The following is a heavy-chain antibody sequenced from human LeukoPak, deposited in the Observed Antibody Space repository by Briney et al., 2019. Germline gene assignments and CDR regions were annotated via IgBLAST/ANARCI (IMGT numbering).Heavy chain of an antibody. CDR2: ISWNSGRI. CDR1: GFIFDDYA. Sequence: GGSLRLPCAASGFIFDDYAVHWVRHAPGKGLEWVSGISWNSGRIGYADSVKGRFSTSRDDAKKSLYLQMNSLRPDDTALYYCAKADTSRSYSYYFDDWGQGTLVTVSS. V-gene: IGHV3-9*01. D-gene: IGHD3-22*01. CDR3: AKADTSRSYSYYFDD. J-gene: IGHJ4*02.